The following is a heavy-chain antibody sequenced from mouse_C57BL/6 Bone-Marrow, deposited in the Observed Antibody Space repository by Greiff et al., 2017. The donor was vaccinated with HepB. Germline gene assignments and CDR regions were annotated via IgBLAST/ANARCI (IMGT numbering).Heavy chain of an antibody. Sequence: QVQLQQPGAELVKPGASVKLSCKASGYTFTSYWMHWVKQRPGRGLEWIGRIDPNSGGTKYNEQFKSKATLTVDNPSSTAYMQLSSLTSEDSAVYYCARENDYDVGFAYWGQGTLVTVSA. CDR3: ARENDYDVGFAY. CDR1: GYTFTSYW. CDR2: IDPNSGGT. V-gene: IGHV1-72*01. J-gene: IGHJ3*01. D-gene: IGHD2-4*01.